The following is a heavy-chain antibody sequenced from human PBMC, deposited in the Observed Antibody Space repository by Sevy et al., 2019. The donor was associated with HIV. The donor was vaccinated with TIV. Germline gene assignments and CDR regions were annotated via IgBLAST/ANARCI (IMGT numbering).Heavy chain of an antibody. V-gene: IGHV4-30-4*08. CDR3: ARAGFPYVSGSFFDS. CDR2: VYSSGTT. J-gene: IGHJ4*02. Sequence: SETLSLTCTVSGGSISSGDYSWNWIRQSPGKGLEWIGHVYSSGTTYHNPSLESPFGISVDTSKNQFSLRLTSVTAADTAVYYCARAGFPYVSGSFFDSWGLGTLVTVSS. CDR1: GGSISSGDYS. D-gene: IGHD3-16*01.